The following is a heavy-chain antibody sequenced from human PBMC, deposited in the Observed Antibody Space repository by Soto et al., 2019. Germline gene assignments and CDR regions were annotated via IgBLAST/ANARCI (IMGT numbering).Heavy chain of an antibody. D-gene: IGHD1-7*01. CDR3: ARVFSGTTSWFDP. J-gene: IGHJ5*02. Sequence: VSCKASGGTFSSYTISWVRQAPGQGLGWMGRIIPILGIANYAQKFQGRVTITADKSTSTAYMELSSLRSEDTAVYYCARVFSGTTSWFDPWGQGTLVNVS. CDR1: GGTFSSYT. V-gene: IGHV1-69*02. CDR2: IIPILGIA.